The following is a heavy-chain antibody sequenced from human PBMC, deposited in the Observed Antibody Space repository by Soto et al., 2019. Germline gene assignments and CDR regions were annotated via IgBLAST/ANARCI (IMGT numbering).Heavy chain of an antibody. V-gene: IGHV4-39*01. CDR1: GDSISSSNSH. J-gene: IGHJ3*02. Sequence: SETLSLTCTVSGDSISSSNSHWGWTRQPPGKGLEYIGSVYYGGAIFYSGNIYYNPSLKSRVTISVDTSKNQFSLRLSSVTAADTGVYYCVRYDRINMKPYSPEGFHIWSQGTMVTVS. CDR3: VRYDRINMKPYSPEGFHI. CDR2: VYYGGAIFYSGNI. D-gene: IGHD3-3*02.